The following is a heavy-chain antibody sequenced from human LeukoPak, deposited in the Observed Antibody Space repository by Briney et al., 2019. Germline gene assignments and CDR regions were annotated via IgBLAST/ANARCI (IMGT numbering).Heavy chain of an antibody. D-gene: IGHD3-9*01. V-gene: IGHV4-4*02. Sequence: KPSETLSLTCGVSGGSISSTNWWTWVRQPPGGGLEWIGEVHLSGRTHYNPSLESRVTMSVDMSENHISLKLTSVTAADTAVYYCARAPYFDWLLYPSPFFDYWGQGTLVTVSS. CDR2: VHLSGRT. CDR3: ARAPYFDWLLYPSPFFDY. J-gene: IGHJ4*02. CDR1: GGSISSTNW.